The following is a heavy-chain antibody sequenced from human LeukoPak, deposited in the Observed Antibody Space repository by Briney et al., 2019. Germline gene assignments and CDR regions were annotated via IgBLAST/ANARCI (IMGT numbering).Heavy chain of an antibody. Sequence: WGSLRLSCAASGFTFSSYGMHWVRQAPGKGLEWVALISDNGSDKYYVDYVKGRFTISRDNSRNTLYMEMNSLRAEDTAVYYCARGGGNLDSWGQGTLVTVSS. CDR1: GFTFSSYG. CDR2: ISDNGSDK. J-gene: IGHJ4*02. V-gene: IGHV3-30*19. D-gene: IGHD4-23*01. CDR3: ARGGGNLDS.